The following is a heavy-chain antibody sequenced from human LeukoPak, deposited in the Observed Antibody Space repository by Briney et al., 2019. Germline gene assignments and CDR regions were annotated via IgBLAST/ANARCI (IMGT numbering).Heavy chain of an antibody. V-gene: IGHV4-39*01. CDR1: RVTVSSNF. D-gene: IGHD3-10*01. Sequence: PGGSLRLSCAASRVTVSSNFMSWVRQPPGKGLEWIGSIYYSETTYYNPSLKSRVTISVDTSKNQFSLRLSSVTAADTAVYYCARQRYYGSGSYSLNWFDPWGQGTLVTVSS. CDR2: IYYSETT. CDR3: ARQRYYGSGSYSLNWFDP. J-gene: IGHJ5*02.